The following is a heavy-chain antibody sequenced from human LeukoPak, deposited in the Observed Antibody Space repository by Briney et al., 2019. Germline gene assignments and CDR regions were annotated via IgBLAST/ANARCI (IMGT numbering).Heavy chain of an antibody. CDR2: IKSKTDGGTT. CDR3: TTEGLLWFGELYRDAFDI. CDR1: GFTFSNAW. D-gene: IGHD3-10*01. J-gene: IGHJ3*02. Sequence: GGSLRLSCAASGFTFSNAWVSWVRQAPGKGLEWVGRIKSKTDGGTTDYAAPVKGRFTISRDDSKNTLYLQMNSLKTEDTAVYYCTTEGLLWFGELYRDAFDIWGQGTMVTVSP. V-gene: IGHV3-15*01.